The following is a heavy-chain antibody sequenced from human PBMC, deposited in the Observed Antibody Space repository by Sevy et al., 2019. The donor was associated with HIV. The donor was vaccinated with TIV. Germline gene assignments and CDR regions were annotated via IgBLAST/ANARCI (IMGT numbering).Heavy chain of an antibody. D-gene: IGHD2-2*02. Sequence: ETLSLTCTVSDGSISSYYWSWIRQPPGKGLEWIGYIYYSGSTNYNPSLKSRVTISVDTSKNQFSLKLSSVTAADTAVYYCARHFPIVVVPAAIPDYYYMDVWGKGTTVTVSS. CDR3: ARHFPIVVVPAAIPDYYYMDV. CDR1: DGSISSYY. V-gene: IGHV4-59*08. J-gene: IGHJ6*03. CDR2: IYYSGST.